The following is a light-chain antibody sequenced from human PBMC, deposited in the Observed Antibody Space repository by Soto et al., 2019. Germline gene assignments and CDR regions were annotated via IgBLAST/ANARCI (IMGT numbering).Light chain of an antibody. V-gene: IGKV3-15*01. CDR2: GAS. J-gene: IGKJ1*01. CDR3: QQYNNWPPWT. CDR1: QSVSSN. Sequence: ELVMTQSPATLSVSPGERATLSCRASQSVSSNLAWYQQKPGQAPRLLIYGASTRATGIPARFSGCGSGTEFTLTISSLQSEDFAVYYCQQYNNWPPWTFGQGTKVDIK.